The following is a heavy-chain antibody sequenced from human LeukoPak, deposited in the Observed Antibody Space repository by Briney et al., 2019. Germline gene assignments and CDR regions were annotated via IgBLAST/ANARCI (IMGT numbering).Heavy chain of an antibody. V-gene: IGHV4-39*01. CDR1: GGSFSGYY. Sequence: SETLSLTCAVYGGSFSGYYWGWIRQPPGKGLEWTGSIYYTGRTYYNPSLKSRVTISVDTSKNQFSLKLSSVTAADTAVYYCAQSLGSSNWIGNWFDPWGQGTLVAVSS. CDR3: AQSLGSSNWIGNWFDP. D-gene: IGHD6-13*01. CDR2: IYYTGRT. J-gene: IGHJ5*02.